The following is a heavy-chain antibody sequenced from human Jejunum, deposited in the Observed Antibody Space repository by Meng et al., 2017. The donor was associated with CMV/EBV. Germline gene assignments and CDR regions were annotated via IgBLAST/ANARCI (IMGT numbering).Heavy chain of an antibody. V-gene: IGHV1-3*01. J-gene: IGHJ4*02. Sequence: QVQLVQSGSELKKPGASVTVSCKASGYTLTSYAMHWVRQAPGQRLEWMGWINAGNGNTKYSQMFQGRVTITRDTSASTAYMELSSLRSEDTTVYYCARAGYDSSGYYPQPFDYWGQGTLVTVSS. CDR1: GYTLTSYA. CDR3: ARAGYDSSGYYPQPFDY. D-gene: IGHD3-22*01. CDR2: INAGNGNT.